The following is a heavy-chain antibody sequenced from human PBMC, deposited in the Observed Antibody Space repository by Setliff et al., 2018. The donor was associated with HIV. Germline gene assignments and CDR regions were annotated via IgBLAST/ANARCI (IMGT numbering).Heavy chain of an antibody. V-gene: IGHV3-7*03. CDR3: FLRSTITS. Sequence: GGSLRLSCAASGFTFSSYWMSWVRQAPGKGLEWVANIKQDGSEMYYADSVKGRFTISRDNSKNTLYLQMNNLRVEDTAIYYCFLRSTITSWGRGALVTVSS. J-gene: IGHJ4*02. CDR2: IKQDGSEM. D-gene: IGHD5-12*01. CDR1: GFTFSSYW.